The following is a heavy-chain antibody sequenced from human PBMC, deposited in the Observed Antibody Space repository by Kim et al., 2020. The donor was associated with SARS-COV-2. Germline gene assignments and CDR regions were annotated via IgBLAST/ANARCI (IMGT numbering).Heavy chain of an antibody. Sequence: ASVKVSCKASGYTFTGYYMHWVRQAPGQGLEWMGWINPNSGGTNYAQKFQGRVTMTRDTSISTAYMELSRLRSDDTAVYYCAREFRDFWSGYLYYYYYYGMDVWGQGTTVTVSS. CDR2: INPNSGGT. D-gene: IGHD3-3*01. V-gene: IGHV1-2*02. CDR1: GYTFTGYY. J-gene: IGHJ6*02. CDR3: AREFRDFWSGYLYYYYYYGMDV.